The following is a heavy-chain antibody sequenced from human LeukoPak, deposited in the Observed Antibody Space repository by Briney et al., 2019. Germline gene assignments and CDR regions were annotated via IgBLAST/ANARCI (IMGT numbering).Heavy chain of an antibody. Sequence: SETLSLTCTVSGASISSYYWSWIRQPPGKGLEWIGYIYYSGSTNYNPSLKSRVTISVDTSKNQFSLKLSSVTAADTAVYYCARSRGIRQSRDDRKRHKGAFDIWGQGTMVTVSS. D-gene: IGHD3-10*01. CDR1: GASISSYY. J-gene: IGHJ3*02. CDR2: IYYSGST. V-gene: IGHV4-59*12. CDR3: ARSRGIRQSRDDRKRHKGAFDI.